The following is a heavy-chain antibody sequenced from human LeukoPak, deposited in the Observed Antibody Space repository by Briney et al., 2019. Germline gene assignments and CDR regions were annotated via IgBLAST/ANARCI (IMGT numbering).Heavy chain of an antibody. Sequence: GGSLRLSCEVSGFAFSGSAMHWVRQPPGKGLEWVGRIRSKSNTYATAYAASLKGRFTISRDDSKNTAYLQMKSLKNEDTAVYYCTRHLAENGGDDAFDIWGQGTMVTVSS. CDR2: IRSKSNTYAT. CDR3: TRHLAENGGDDAFDI. CDR1: GFAFSGSA. V-gene: IGHV3-73*01. D-gene: IGHD3-16*01. J-gene: IGHJ3*02.